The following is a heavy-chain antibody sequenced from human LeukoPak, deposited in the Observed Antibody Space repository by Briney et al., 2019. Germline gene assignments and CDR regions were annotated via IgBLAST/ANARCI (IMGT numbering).Heavy chain of an antibody. V-gene: IGHV1-3*03. D-gene: IGHD6-19*01. Sequence: ASVKVSCKASGYAFTSYAMHWVRQAPGQRLEWMGWINAGNGNTKYSQEFQGRVTITRDTSASAVYMELSSLRSDDMAVYYCARVVRYSSGPLTDLLPYYFDYWGQGTLVTVSS. CDR1: GYAFTSYA. CDR3: ARVVRYSSGPLTDLLPYYFDY. J-gene: IGHJ4*02. CDR2: INAGNGNT.